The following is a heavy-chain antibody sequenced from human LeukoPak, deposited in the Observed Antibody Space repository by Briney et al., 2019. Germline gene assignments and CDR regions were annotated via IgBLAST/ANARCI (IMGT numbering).Heavy chain of an antibody. D-gene: IGHD6-13*01. V-gene: IGHV3-30*02. CDR2: IRYDGSNK. J-gene: IGHJ4*02. CDR3: AKGAWAADGPMGNNFAS. Sequence: GGSLRLSCAASGFTFSSYGMHWVRQAPGKGLEWVAFIRYDGSNKYYADSVKGRFTISRDNSKNTLTLHMNSLRIEDTSIYFCAKGAWAADGPMGNNFASWGQGTLVTVSS. CDR1: GFTFSSYG.